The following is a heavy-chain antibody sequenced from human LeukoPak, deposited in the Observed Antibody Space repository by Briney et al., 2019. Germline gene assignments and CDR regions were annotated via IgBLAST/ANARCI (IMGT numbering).Heavy chain of an antibody. CDR1: GFTFSSFT. CDR3: PKDRTDYNDPGDH. J-gene: IGHJ4*02. CDR2: IRESAGRT. D-gene: IGHD3-22*01. Sequence: PGAPLRLSCAASGFTFSSFTMNWVRQAPGKGLEWVSAIRESAGRTYYADSVKGRFTISRDNSKNTLYLQMNSLRPEDTAVYYCPKDRTDYNDPGDHWGQGTLVTVSS. V-gene: IGHV3-23*01.